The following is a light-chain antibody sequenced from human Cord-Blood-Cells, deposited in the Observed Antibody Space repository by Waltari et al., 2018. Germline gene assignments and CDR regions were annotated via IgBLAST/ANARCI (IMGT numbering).Light chain of an antibody. CDR2: DAS. V-gene: IGKV1-33*01. Sequence: DIQMTQSPSSLSASVGDRVTITCHASQDISNYLNWYQQKPGKAPKLLIYDASNLETGVPSRFSGSGSGTDFTFTISSLQPEDIATYYCQQYDNLTFGGGTKVEIK. J-gene: IGKJ4*01. CDR3: QQYDNLT. CDR1: QDISNY.